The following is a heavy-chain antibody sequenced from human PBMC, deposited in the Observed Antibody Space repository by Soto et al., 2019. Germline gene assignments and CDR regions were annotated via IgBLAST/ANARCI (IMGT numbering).Heavy chain of an antibody. CDR1: GFTFSSYS. V-gene: IGHV3-48*04. J-gene: IGHJ5*02. Sequence: GGSLRLSCAASGFTFSSYSMNWVRQAPGKGLEWVSYISSSGSTIYYADSVKGRFTISRDNAKNSLYLQMNSLRAEDTAVYYCARGIASAGSDWFDPWGQGTLVTVSS. CDR2: ISSSGSTI. D-gene: IGHD6-13*01. CDR3: ARGIASAGSDWFDP.